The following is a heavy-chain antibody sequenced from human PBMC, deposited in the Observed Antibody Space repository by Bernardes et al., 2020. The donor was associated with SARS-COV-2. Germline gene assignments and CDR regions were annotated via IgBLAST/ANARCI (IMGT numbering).Heavy chain of an antibody. V-gene: IGHV3-23*01. CDR2: FSANGVST. CDR3: ARVWNSDYFDY. Sequence: GGSLGLSCAASGFTFSNYALSWVRQAPGKGLEWVSSFSANGVSTYYADSVKGRFTISRDNSKNTLYLQMSSLRAEDTAIYYCARVWNSDYFDYWGQGTLVTVSS. J-gene: IGHJ4*02. CDR1: GFTFSNYA. D-gene: IGHD1-1*01.